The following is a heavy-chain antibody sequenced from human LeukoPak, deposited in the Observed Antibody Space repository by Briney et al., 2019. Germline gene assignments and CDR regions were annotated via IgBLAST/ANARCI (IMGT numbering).Heavy chain of an antibody. Sequence: QTGGPLRLSCAASGFTFSGYEMNWVRQAPGKGLEWVSYISSSGNSIYYADSVKGRFTISRDNAENSLYLQMDSLRAEDTAVYYCARGRFGSCWGQGTLVTVSS. CDR2: ISSSGNSI. V-gene: IGHV3-48*03. J-gene: IGHJ1*01. CDR3: ARGRFGSC. D-gene: IGHD3-3*01. CDR1: GFTFSGYE.